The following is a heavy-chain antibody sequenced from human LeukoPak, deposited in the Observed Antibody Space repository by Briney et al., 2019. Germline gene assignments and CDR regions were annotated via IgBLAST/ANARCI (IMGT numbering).Heavy chain of an antibody. J-gene: IGHJ4*02. V-gene: IGHV3-23*01. Sequence: GGSLRLSCAASGVTLTSYAMSWARQAPGKGLEWVSGISSSGSGGNTYYADSVKGRFTISRDNSKNTLYLQMNSLRAEDTAVYYCAAGSSAGDYWGQGTLVTVSS. CDR1: GVTLTSYA. CDR3: AAGSSAGDY. CDR2: ISSSGSGGNT. D-gene: IGHD6-19*01.